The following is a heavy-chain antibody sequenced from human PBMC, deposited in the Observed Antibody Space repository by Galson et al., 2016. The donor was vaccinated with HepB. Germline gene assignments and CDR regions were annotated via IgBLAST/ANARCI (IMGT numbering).Heavy chain of an antibody. V-gene: IGHV4-59*08. CDR2: ISPTGAT. CDR3: AGHGRHLLMCLDV. CDR1: GDFINGYY. Sequence: SETLSLTCTVSGDFINGYYWAWIRQPPGRGLEYLGHISPTGATSYNPSLNSRLTMSVDTSKNQFSLRLSSVTVADTAVDYWAGHGRHLLMCLDVWGQGSTVTGSS. J-gene: IGHJ6*02. D-gene: IGHD2-2*01.